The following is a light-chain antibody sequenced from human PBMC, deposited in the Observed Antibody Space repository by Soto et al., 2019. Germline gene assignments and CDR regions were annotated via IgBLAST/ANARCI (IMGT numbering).Light chain of an antibody. Sequence: EIVLTQSPGTLSLSPGERATLSCRASQSVSSSYLAWYQQKPGQAPRLLIYGASSRATGIPHRFSGSGSGTDFTLTISRLEPEDFAGYYCQQYGSSPLTFGGGTKVEIK. CDR3: QQYGSSPLT. V-gene: IGKV3-20*01. J-gene: IGKJ4*01. CDR1: QSVSSSY. CDR2: GAS.